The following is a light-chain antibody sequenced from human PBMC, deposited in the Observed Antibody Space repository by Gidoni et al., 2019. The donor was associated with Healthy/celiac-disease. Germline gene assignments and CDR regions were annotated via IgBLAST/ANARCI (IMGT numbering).Light chain of an antibody. CDR1: SSDVGGYNY. V-gene: IGLV2-8*01. CDR2: EVS. J-gene: IGLJ1*01. Sequence: QSALTQPPSASGSPGHSVTISCPGTSSDVGGYNYVSWYQQHPGKAPKLMIDEVSKRPSGVPDRFSGSKSGNTASLTISGLQAEDEADYYCSSYAGSNNRVFGTGTKVTVL. CDR3: SSYAGSNNRV.